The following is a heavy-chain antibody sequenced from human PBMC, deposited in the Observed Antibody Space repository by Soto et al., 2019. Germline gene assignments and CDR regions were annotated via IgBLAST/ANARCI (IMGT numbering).Heavy chain of an antibody. D-gene: IGHD5-12*01. V-gene: IGHV1-69*01. J-gene: IGHJ1*01. CDR1: GGSFSMYA. CDR3: ARGVDVMAKYEL. CDR2: VVPLFGTP. Sequence: QVQLVQSGAEVKEPGSSVKVSCKTSGGSFSMYAISWVRQAPGQGLEWLGGVVPLFGTPNYAQKFLDRVTITADDSQSTVYMELSSLKSDDTAVYFCARGVDVMAKYELWGQGSLVTVSS.